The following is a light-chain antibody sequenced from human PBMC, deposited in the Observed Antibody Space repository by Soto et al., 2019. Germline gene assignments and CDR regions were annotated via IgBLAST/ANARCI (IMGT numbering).Light chain of an antibody. Sequence: DIQLTQSPSFLSASVGDRVTITCRASQGIRSYLAWYQQRPGKAPELLIYGASTLRPGGASRFSGSGSGTEFTLTISSLQPEDFATYVCQQLNTFPPFFTFGPGTKVDIK. V-gene: IGKV1-9*01. CDR1: QGIRSY. CDR3: QQLNTFPPFFT. J-gene: IGKJ3*01. CDR2: GAS.